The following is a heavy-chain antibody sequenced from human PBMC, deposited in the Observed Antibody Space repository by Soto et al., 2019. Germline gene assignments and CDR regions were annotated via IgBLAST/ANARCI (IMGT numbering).Heavy chain of an antibody. V-gene: IGHV3-23*01. CDR3: ANPLGYNYYFDY. D-gene: IGHD5-12*01. CDR2: ISGSGGST. Sequence: PGGSLSLSCAASGVTFISYAMILVRPAPGKGLEWVSAISGSGGSTYYADSVKGRFTISRDNSKNTLYLQMNSLRAEDTAVYYCANPLGYNYYFDYWGQGTLVTVSS. CDR1: GVTFISYA. J-gene: IGHJ4*02.